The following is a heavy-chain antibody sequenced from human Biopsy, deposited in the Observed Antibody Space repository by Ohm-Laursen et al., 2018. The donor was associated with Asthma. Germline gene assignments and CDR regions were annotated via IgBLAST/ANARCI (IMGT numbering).Heavy chain of an antibody. CDR2: IFWCDDK. CDR1: GLSLSTLGVG. CDR3: AHAQTSWNYYGSGNYLYHFDS. J-gene: IGHJ4*02. D-gene: IGHD3-10*01. Sequence: TQTLPLTLTFSGLSLSTLGVGVGWFRQPPGKALEWLVHIFWCDDKRYTPSLKSRLTIAKDTSRNHVVLTMANMDPVDSGTYFCAHAQTSWNYYGSGNYLYHFDSWGQGTLVTVSS. V-gene: IGHV2-5*01.